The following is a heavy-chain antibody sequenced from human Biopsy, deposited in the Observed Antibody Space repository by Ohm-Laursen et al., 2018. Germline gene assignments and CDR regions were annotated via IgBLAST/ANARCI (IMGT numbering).Heavy chain of an antibody. J-gene: IGHJ3*02. D-gene: IGHD4-23*01. CDR2: IYSSGIT. CDR1: GGSMIHYY. V-gene: IGHV4-59*07. Sequence: SDTLSLTCTVSGGSMIHYYWNWIRQSPGKGLEYIAYIYSSGITNYNPSLKSRLTISIDTSKNQFSLKLNSMTTADTAVYYCARGQDYGGNKAFDIWGQGTKVTVSP. CDR3: ARGQDYGGNKAFDI.